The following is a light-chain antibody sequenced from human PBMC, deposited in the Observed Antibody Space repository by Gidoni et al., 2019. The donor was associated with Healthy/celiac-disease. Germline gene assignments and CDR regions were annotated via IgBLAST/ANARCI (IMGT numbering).Light chain of an antibody. J-gene: IGKJ4*01. Sequence: EIVFTQSPATLSLSPGERATLSCRASQSVSSYLDWYQQKPGQAPRLLIYDASTRATGIPARFSGSGSGTDFTLTISSLEPEDFAAYYCQQRSNWPLTFGGGTKVEIK. CDR1: QSVSSY. CDR3: QQRSNWPLT. V-gene: IGKV3-11*01. CDR2: DAS.